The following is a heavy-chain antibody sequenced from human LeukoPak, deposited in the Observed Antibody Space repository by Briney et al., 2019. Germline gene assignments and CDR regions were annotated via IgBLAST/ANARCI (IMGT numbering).Heavy chain of an antibody. D-gene: IGHD5-12*01. Sequence: GGSLRLSCATSGFTFSSFTMNWVRQAPGKGLEWVSTISDGSRDTHYAGSVKGRFTISRDDSQNIVYLQMDSLRAEDTALYYCTTRLRNHFDYWGQGTQVTVSS. CDR1: GFTFSSFT. J-gene: IGHJ4*02. V-gene: IGHV3-23*01. CDR2: ISDGSRDT. CDR3: TTRLRNHFDY.